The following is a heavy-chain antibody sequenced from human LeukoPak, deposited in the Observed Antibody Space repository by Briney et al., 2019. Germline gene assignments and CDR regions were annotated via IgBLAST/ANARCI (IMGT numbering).Heavy chain of an antibody. V-gene: IGHV3-15*01. D-gene: IGHD3-16*01. CDR3: TVKGSTVVGGLAS. J-gene: IGHJ3*01. CDR2: IKSTSDGGTI. Sequence: GGSLRLSCAASGFSFNYAWMNWVRQAPGKGLEWVGRIKSTSDGGTIDYAAPVKGRFSISRDDSKNTLYLQMNSLKTEDTAVYYCTVKGSTVVGGLASWGQGTMVTVSS. CDR1: GFSFNYAW.